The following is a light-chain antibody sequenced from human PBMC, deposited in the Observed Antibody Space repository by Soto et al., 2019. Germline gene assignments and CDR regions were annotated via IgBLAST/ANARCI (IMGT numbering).Light chain of an antibody. V-gene: IGLV3-21*01. Sequence: SYELTQPPSVSVAPGKTARITCGGDNIGSKSVHWYQQKPGQAPVLVIYYDSDRPSGIPERFSGSNSGNTATLTISGVEAGDEADYSCQVWESSSNHPDFGGGTKLTVL. CDR2: YDS. CDR3: QVWESSSNHPD. CDR1: NIGSKS. J-gene: IGLJ2*01.